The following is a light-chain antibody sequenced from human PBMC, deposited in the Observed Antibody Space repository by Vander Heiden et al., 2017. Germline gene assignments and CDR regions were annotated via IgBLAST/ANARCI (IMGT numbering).Light chain of an antibody. Sequence: SPATLSVSPGERATLSCRASKSFSTNLAWYQQKPGQAPRLLIYGVSTRATGIPGRFSGSGSGTEFTLTISSLRSEDFAVYYCQQYNNWPLTFGGGTKVEIK. CDR3: QQYNNWPLT. CDR1: KSFSTN. V-gene: IGKV3-15*01. J-gene: IGKJ4*01. CDR2: GVS.